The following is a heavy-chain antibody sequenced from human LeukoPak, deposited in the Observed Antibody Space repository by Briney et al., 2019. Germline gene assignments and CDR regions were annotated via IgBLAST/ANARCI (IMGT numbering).Heavy chain of an antibody. D-gene: IGHD1-26*01. Sequence: GGSLRLSCAASGFTFDDYGMSWVRQAPGKGLEWVSGINWNGGSTGYADSVKGRFTISRDNAKNSLYLQMNSLRAEDTAVYYCARDAVTAWELLYYYYYYMDVWGKGTTVTVSS. J-gene: IGHJ6*03. CDR3: ARDAVTAWELLYYYYYYMDV. V-gene: IGHV3-20*04. CDR2: INWNGGST. CDR1: GFTFDDYG.